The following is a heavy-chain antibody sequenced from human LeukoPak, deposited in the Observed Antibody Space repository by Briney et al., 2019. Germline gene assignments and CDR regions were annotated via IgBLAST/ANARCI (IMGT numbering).Heavy chain of an antibody. Sequence: SGTLSLTCTVSGGSISSYYWSWIRQPPGKGLEWIGSIYYSGSTYYNPSLKSRVTISVDTSKKQFSLKLSSVTAADTAVYYCARRKETITIFGVVTSTGWFDPWGQGTLVTVSS. CDR2: IYYSGST. CDR1: GGSISSYY. CDR3: ARRKETITIFGVVTSTGWFDP. J-gene: IGHJ5*02. D-gene: IGHD3-3*01. V-gene: IGHV4-39*01.